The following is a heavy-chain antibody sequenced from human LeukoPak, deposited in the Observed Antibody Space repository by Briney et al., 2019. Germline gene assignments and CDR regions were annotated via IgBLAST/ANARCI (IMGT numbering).Heavy chain of an antibody. J-gene: IGHJ4*02. V-gene: IGHV1-46*01. CDR1: GYTFTNYL. Sequence: ASVKVSCKAPGYTFTNYLLHWVRQAPGQGLEWVGRITPSVDTTNYAQKFRDRVTMTRDTSTSTVYMELSSLRSEDTAVYHCVREESGGYFDYWGQGTLVTVSS. D-gene: IGHD2-8*02. CDR2: ITPSVDTT. CDR3: VREESGGYFDY.